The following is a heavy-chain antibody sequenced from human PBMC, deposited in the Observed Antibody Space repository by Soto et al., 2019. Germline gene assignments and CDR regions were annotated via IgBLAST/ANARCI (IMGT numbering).Heavy chain of an antibody. CDR3: ARDSFGARGVGLY. Sequence: EVQLVETGGGLIQPGGSLRLSCAASGFTVSSNYMSWVRQAPGKGLEWVSVIYSGGRTYYADSVKGRFTISRDKSKNTLYLQMNSLRAEDTAVYYCARDSFGARGVGLYWGQGTLVTVSS. CDR1: GFTVSSNY. J-gene: IGHJ4*02. D-gene: IGHD2-8*02. CDR2: IYSGGRT. V-gene: IGHV3-53*02.